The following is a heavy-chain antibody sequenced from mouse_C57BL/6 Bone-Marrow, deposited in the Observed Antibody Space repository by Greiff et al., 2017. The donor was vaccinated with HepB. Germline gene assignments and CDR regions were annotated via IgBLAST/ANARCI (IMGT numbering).Heavy chain of an antibody. CDR3: ARRGGITKAYYYARDY. D-gene: IGHD1-2*01. CDR2: IYPGSGST. CDR1: GYTFTSYW. J-gene: IGHJ4*01. V-gene: IGHV1-55*01. Sequence: QVQLQQPGAELVKPGASVKMSCKASGYTFTSYWITWVKQRPGQGLEWIGDIYPGSGSTNYNEKFKSKATLTVDTSSSTAYMQLSSLTSEDSAVYYCARRGGITKAYYYARDYWGQGTSVTVSS.